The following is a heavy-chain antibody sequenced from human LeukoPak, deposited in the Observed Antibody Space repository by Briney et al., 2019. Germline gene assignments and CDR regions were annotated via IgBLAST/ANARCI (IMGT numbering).Heavy chain of an antibody. J-gene: IGHJ4*02. Sequence: ASVKVSCKASGYTLTGHYMQWVRQAPGEGLEWMGYINPNSGGTTYAQKFQGRVTMTMNTSSGTAYMELSRLRSDDTAVYYCARESITTVRGVKDYWGQGTLVTVSS. CDR1: GYTLTGHY. CDR2: INPNSGGT. D-gene: IGHD3-10*01. CDR3: ARESITTVRGVKDY. V-gene: IGHV1-2*02.